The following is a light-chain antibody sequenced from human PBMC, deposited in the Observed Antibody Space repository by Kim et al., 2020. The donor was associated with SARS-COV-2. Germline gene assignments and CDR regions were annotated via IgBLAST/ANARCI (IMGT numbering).Light chain of an antibody. CDR2: MNN. CDR1: GKNVGGEG. CDR3: SAWDSSLSAWV. V-gene: IGLV10-54*01. J-gene: IGLJ3*02. Sequence: ATRHWAGNGKNVGGEGAAWLQQHQGDPPRLLSCMNNNRPSGISETLSANTSGNTASLTITGLQPEDEADYCCSAWDSSLSAWVFGGGAQLTVL.